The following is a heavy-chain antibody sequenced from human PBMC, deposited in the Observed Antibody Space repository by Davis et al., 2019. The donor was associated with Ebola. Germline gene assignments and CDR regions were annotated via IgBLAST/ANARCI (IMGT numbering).Heavy chain of an antibody. D-gene: IGHD2-2*02. J-gene: IGHJ5*02. Sequence: SETLSLTCAVYGGSFSGYYWSWIRQPPGKGLEWIGYIYHSGRTYYNPSLKSRVTISVDRSKNQFSLKLSSMTAADTAVYYCARGEVVVVPAAIYNWFDPWGQGTLVTVST. CDR3: ARGEVVVVPAAIYNWFDP. CDR2: IYHSGRT. CDR1: GGSFSGYY. V-gene: IGHV4-34*01.